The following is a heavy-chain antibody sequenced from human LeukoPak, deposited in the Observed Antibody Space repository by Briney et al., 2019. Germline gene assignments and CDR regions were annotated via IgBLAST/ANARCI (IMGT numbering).Heavy chain of an antibody. J-gene: IGHJ5*02. Sequence: GGSLRLSCAASGFTFSSYSMSWVRQAPGKGLEWVSAISGSGGSTYYADSVKGRFTISRDNSKNTLYLQMNSLRAEDTAVYYCAKDWDSVDWFDPWGQGTLVTVSS. CDR1: GFTFSSYS. V-gene: IGHV3-23*01. CDR2: ISGSGGST. CDR3: AKDWDSVDWFDP. D-gene: IGHD4-23*01.